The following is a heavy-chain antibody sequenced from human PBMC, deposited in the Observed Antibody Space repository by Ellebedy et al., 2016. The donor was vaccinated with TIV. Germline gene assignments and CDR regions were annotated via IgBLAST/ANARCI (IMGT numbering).Heavy chain of an antibody. D-gene: IGHD6-13*01. CDR3: ARGSSSRGYFDS. J-gene: IGHJ4*02. CDR2: ISHDGSNK. V-gene: IGHV3-30-3*01. Sequence: GGSLRLXXAASGFTFSYYSMHWVRQAPGKGLEWVAVISHDGSNKYHAESVKGRFTISRDDSKNTLYLQMNTLRTEDTDLYFCARGSSSRGYFDSWGQGTLVTVSS. CDR1: GFTFSYYS.